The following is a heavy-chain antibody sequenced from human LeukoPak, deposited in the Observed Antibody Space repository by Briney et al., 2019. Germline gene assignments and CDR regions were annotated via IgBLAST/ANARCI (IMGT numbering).Heavy chain of an antibody. CDR2: INHSGST. CDR1: GGSFSGYY. V-gene: IGHV4-34*01. Sequence: SETLSLTCAVYGGSFSGYYWCWIRQPPGKGLEWMGEINHSGSTNYNPSLKSRVTISVDTSKNQFSLKLSSVTAADTAVYYCARTTYYYDSSGYWGYYFDYWGQGTLVTVSS. D-gene: IGHD3-22*01. CDR3: ARTTYYYDSSGYWGYYFDY. J-gene: IGHJ4*02.